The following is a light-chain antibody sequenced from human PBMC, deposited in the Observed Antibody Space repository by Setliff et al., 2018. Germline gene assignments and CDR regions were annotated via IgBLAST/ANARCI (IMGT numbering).Light chain of an antibody. Sequence: QSALTQPPSASGSPGQSLTISCTVTSSNTGAGFGVHWYQQSPGTAPKLLIHGNTNRPSGVPDRFSGSKSGTTATLTITGLQAEDEADYYCQTYDNSLGGWEVFGGGTKGTVL. CDR1: SSNTGAGFG. CDR2: GNT. J-gene: IGLJ2*01. V-gene: IGLV1-40*01. CDR3: QTYDNSLGGWEV.